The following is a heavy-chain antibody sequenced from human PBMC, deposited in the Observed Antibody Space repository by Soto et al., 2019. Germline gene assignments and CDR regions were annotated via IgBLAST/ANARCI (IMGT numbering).Heavy chain of an antibody. V-gene: IGHV3-11*01. Sequence: PGGSLRLSCAASGFTFSDYYMSWIRQAPGKGLEWVSYISSSGSTIYYADSVKGRFTISRDNAKNSLYLQMNSLRAEDTAVYYCAKTLDLELIAFDIWGQGTMVTVSS. D-gene: IGHD1-7*01. CDR1: GFTFSDYY. CDR3: AKTLDLELIAFDI. CDR2: ISSSGSTI. J-gene: IGHJ3*02.